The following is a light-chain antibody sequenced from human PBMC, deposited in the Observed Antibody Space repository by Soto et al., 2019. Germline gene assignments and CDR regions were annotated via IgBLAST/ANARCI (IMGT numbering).Light chain of an antibody. CDR3: SSYLNSRIVV. V-gene: IGLV2-14*01. J-gene: IGLJ2*01. CDR1: SSDIGVYNS. Sequence: QSALTQPASVSGSPGQSITISCTGTSSDIGVYNSVSWYQQHPGKAPKLMIFDVSIRPSGVSTRFSGSKSGNTASLTISGLQAEDEADYYCSSYLNSRIVVFGGGTKVTVL. CDR2: DVS.